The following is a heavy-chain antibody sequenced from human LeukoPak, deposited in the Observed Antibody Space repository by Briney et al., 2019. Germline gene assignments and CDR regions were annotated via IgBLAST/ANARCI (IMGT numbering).Heavy chain of an antibody. CDR2: IKSKTDGGTT. J-gene: IGHJ4*02. CDR1: GFTFSNAW. D-gene: IGHD3-22*01. Sequence: GGSLRLSCAASGFTFSNAWMNWVRQAPGKRLEWVGRIKSKTDGGTTDYAAPVKGRFTISRDDSKNTLYLQMNSLKTEDTAVYYCSTTYYYDSSKGYWGQGTLVTVSS. CDR3: STTYYYDSSKGY. V-gene: IGHV3-15*07.